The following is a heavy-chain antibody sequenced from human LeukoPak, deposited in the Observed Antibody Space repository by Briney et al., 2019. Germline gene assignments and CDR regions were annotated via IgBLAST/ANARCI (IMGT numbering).Heavy chain of an antibody. CDR3: ARTQLVGAPDY. V-gene: IGHV5-51*01. J-gene: IGHJ4*02. D-gene: IGHD1-26*01. CDR1: GYIFTTYW. Sequence: GESLKISCKISGYIFTTYWIGRVRQMPGKGLEWMGIIYPGDSETRYSPSFQGQVTFSVDKSISAAYLQWSSLNVSDTAIYYCARTQLVGAPDYWGQGTLVTVSS. CDR2: IYPGDSET.